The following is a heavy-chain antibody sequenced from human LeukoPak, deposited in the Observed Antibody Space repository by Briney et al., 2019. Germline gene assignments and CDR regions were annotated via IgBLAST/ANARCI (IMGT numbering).Heavy chain of an antibody. Sequence: PSQTLSLTCTVSGGSISSGSYYWSWIRQPAGKGLEWIGRIYTSGSTNYNPSLKSRVTISVDTSKNQFSLKLSSVTAADTAVYYCARTVVTRDAFDIWGQGTMVTVSS. CDR1: GGSISSGSYY. J-gene: IGHJ3*02. CDR2: IYTSGST. D-gene: IGHD4-23*01. V-gene: IGHV4-61*02. CDR3: ARTVVTRDAFDI.